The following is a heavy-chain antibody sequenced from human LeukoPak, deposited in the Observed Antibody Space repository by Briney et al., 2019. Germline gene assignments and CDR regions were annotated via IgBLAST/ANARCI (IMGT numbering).Heavy chain of an antibody. Sequence: PGGSLRLSCAASGFTFSESYMSWIRQAPGKGLEWLSYISSSGSTIYYADSEKGRFTISRDNAKNSLYLQMNSLRAEDTAVYYCARKAGTISGDAFDIWGQGTMVTVSS. J-gene: IGHJ3*02. CDR2: ISSSGSTI. D-gene: IGHD1-1*01. CDR3: ARKAGTISGDAFDI. V-gene: IGHV3-11*01. CDR1: GFTFSESY.